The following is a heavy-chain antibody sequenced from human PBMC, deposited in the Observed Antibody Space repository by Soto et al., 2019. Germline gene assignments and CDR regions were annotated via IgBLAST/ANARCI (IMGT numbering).Heavy chain of an antibody. CDR3: ARDPGQYYYYYYGMDV. V-gene: IGHV3-7*04. CDR2: IKQDGSEK. CDR1: GFTFSSYW. J-gene: IGHJ6*02. Sequence: GGSLRLSCAASGFTFSSYWMIWVRQAPGKGLEWVANIKQDGSEKYYVDSVKGRFTISRDDAKNSLYLQMNSLRAEDTAVYYCARDPGQYYYYYYGMDVWGQGTTVTVSS.